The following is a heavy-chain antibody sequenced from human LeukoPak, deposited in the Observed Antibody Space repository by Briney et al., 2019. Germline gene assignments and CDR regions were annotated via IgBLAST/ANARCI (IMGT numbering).Heavy chain of an antibody. CDR2: ISYDGNNK. J-gene: IGHJ4*02. CDR1: GFTFSSYG. Sequence: GGSLRLSCAASGFTFSSYGMHWVRQAPGKGLEWVAVISYDGNNKYYADSVRGRFTISRDNSKDTLCLQMNSLRAEDTAVYYCARDFSPYTNGWYAGYWGQGTLVTVSS. D-gene: IGHD6-19*01. CDR3: ARDFSPYTNGWYAGY. V-gene: IGHV3-30*19.